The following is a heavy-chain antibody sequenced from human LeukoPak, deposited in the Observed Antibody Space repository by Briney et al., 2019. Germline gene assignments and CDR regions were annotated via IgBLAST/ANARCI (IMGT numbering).Heavy chain of an antibody. CDR1: GFTFSSYG. J-gene: IGHJ4*02. D-gene: IGHD6-13*01. CDR2: IRYDGSNK. Sequence: TGGSLRLSCAASGFTFSSYGMHWVRQAPGKGLEWVAFIRYDGSNKYYADSVKGRFTISRDNSKNTLYLQMNSLRAEDTAVYYCAKDPGYRSSWFSHLDDWGQGTLVTVSS. V-gene: IGHV3-30*02. CDR3: AKDPGYRSSWFSHLDD.